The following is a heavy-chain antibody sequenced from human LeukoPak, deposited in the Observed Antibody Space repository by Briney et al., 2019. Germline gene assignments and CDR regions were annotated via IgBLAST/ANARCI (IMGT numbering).Heavy chain of an antibody. Sequence: GGSLRLSCAASGFTFSSYSMNWVRQAPGKGLEWVSSFSSSSSYIYYADSVKGRFTITRDNAKNSLYLQMNSLRAEDTAVYYCARAPPIFGVVGGSYYYMDVWGKGTTVTVSS. CDR1: GFTFSSYS. D-gene: IGHD3-3*01. V-gene: IGHV3-21*01. J-gene: IGHJ6*03. CDR2: FSSSSSYI. CDR3: ARAPPIFGVVGGSYYYMDV.